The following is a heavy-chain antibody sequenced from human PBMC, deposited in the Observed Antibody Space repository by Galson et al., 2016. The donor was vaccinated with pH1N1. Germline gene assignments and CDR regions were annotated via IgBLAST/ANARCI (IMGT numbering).Heavy chain of an antibody. CDR3: ARLAYGDSFDS. D-gene: IGHD4-17*01. CDR2: ISTGRRVV. CDR1: GFIFSDYR. Sequence: SLRLSCAASGFIFSDYRFIWVRQAPGKGLEWLSYISTGRRVVQYADSVKGRLTISRDNAQRSVYLQINSLRLGDTAVYHCARLAYGDSFDSWGRGTLVAVSS. V-gene: IGHV3-48*04. J-gene: IGHJ4*02.